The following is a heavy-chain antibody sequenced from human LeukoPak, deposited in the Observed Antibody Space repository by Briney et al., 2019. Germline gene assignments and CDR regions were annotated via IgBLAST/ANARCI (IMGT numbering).Heavy chain of an antibody. CDR1: GGSFSGYY. CDR3: AREIKGPLWFGELSQAYYYYYYMDV. Sequence: SETLSLTCAVYGGSFSGYYWSWIRQPPGKGLEWIGEINHSGGTNYNPSLKSRVTISVDTSKDQFSLKLSSVTAADTTVYYCAREIKGPLWFGELSQAYYYYYYMDVWGKGTTVTISS. J-gene: IGHJ6*03. CDR2: INHSGGT. V-gene: IGHV4-34*01. D-gene: IGHD3-10*01.